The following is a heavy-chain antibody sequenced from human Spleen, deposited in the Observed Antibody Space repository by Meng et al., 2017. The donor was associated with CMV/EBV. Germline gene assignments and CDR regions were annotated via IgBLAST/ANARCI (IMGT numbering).Heavy chain of an antibody. V-gene: IGHV4-39*07. J-gene: IGHJ4*02. CDR2: IYYSGST. Sequence: SETLSLTCTVSGGSISSSSYYWGWIRQPPGKGLEWIGSIYYSGSTYYSPSLKTRVTISLDTSKNQFSLKLSSVTAADTAVYYCARESAGTFDYWGQGTLVTVSS. CDR3: ARESAGTFDY. D-gene: IGHD6-13*01. CDR1: GGSISSSSYY.